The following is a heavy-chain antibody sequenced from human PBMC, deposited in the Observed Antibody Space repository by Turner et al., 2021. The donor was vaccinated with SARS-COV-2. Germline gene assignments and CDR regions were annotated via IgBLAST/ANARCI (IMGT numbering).Heavy chain of an antibody. D-gene: IGHD3-10*01. CDR2: MSSSSSYI. CDR3: ARQATVQITRVRNYCYYGMDV. CDR1: GLPLCGCS. Sequence: ELQWEESGGVLVTPGRSLRLSCAASGLPLCGCSRSWVRQAPGKGLGWVSSMSSSSSYIYYADSANGRFPVSRDNAKNTLYLHMNCLRAEDTAVYYCARQATVQITRVRNYCYYGMDVWGQGTTVTVSS. J-gene: IGHJ6*02. V-gene: IGHV3-21*01.